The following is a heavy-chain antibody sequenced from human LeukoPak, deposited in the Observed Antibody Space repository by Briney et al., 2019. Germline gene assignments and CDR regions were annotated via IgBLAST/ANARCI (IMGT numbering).Heavy chain of an antibody. Sequence: ASVKVSCKASGYTFTSYGISWVRQAPGQGLEWMGIISPSAGSTSYAQKFQGRVTMTRDTSTSSVYMELSSLRSEDTAVYYCARGVRGSGWENIDHWGQGTLVTVSS. D-gene: IGHD6-19*01. CDR2: ISPSAGST. CDR1: GYTFTSYG. J-gene: IGHJ4*02. CDR3: ARGVRGSGWENIDH. V-gene: IGHV1-46*01.